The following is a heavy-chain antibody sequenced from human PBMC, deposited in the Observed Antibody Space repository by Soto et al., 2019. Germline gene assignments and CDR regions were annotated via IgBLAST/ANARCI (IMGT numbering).Heavy chain of an antibody. CDR3: AREPAAGIWFDP. V-gene: IGHV1-18*01. D-gene: IGHD6-13*01. J-gene: IGHJ5*02. CDR1: GYTFTSYG. CDR2: INSYNGNT. Sequence: ASVKVSCKASGYTFTSYGMSWVRQAPGQGLEWMGWINSYNGNTNYAQKLQGRVTMTTDTSTSTAYMELRSLRSDDTAVYYCAREPAAGIWFDPWGQGTLVTVSS.